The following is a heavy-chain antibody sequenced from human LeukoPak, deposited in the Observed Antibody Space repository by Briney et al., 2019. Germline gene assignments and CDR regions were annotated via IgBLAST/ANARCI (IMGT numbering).Heavy chain of an antibody. Sequence: GGSLRLSCAASGFTFSNAWMSWVRQAPGKGLEWVGRIKSKTDGGTTDYAAPVKGRFTISRDDSKNTLYLQMNSLKTEDTAVYYCTTGGNYGDYVSAYWGQGTLVTVSS. CDR3: TTGGNYGDYVSAY. D-gene: IGHD4-17*01. J-gene: IGHJ4*02. CDR1: GFTFSNAW. CDR2: IKSKTDGGTT. V-gene: IGHV3-15*01.